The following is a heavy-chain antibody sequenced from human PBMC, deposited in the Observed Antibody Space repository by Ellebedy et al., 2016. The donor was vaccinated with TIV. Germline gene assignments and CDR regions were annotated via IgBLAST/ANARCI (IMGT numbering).Heavy chain of an antibody. Sequence: AASVKVSCKASGYTFTSYYMHWVRQAPGQGLEWMGWINPNSGGTNYAQKFQGRVTMTRDTSISTAYMELSRLRSDDTAVYYCAILQVGSSTSYSDYWGQGTLVTVSS. V-gene: IGHV1-2*02. CDR3: AILQVGSSTSYSDY. J-gene: IGHJ4*02. D-gene: IGHD2-2*01. CDR2: INPNSGGT. CDR1: GYTFTSYY.